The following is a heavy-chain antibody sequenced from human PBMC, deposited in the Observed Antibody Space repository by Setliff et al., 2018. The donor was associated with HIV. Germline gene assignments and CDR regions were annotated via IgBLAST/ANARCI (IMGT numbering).Heavy chain of an antibody. V-gene: IGHV4-34*01. CDR1: GVSFSGYY. Sequence: PSETLSLTCAVYGVSFSGYYWSWIRQPPGKGLEWIGEINHRGITNYSPSLKSRVTISVDTSKNQFSLKLRSVTAADTAVYYCAADLWFGELLSAWGQGTLVTVSS. J-gene: IGHJ4*02. CDR3: AADLWFGELLSA. CDR2: INHRGIT. D-gene: IGHD3-10*01.